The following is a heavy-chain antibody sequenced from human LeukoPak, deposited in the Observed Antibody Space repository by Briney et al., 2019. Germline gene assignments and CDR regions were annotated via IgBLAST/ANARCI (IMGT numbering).Heavy chain of an antibody. CDR2: IYYSVST. V-gene: IGHV4-39*01. CDR3: ARHKSKSFCYGCFDY. CDR1: GGSISSRSYY. J-gene: IGHJ4*02. Sequence: SETLSLTCTVSGGSISSRSYYWGWIRQPPGKGGDWFGGIYYSVSTYYSPSLKSRVTISVDTSKNQFSLKLSSVTAADTAVYYCARHKSKSFCYGCFDYWGQGTLVTVSS. D-gene: IGHD5-18*01.